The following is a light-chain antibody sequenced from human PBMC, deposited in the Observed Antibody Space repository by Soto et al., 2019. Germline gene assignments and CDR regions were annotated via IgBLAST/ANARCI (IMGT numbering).Light chain of an antibody. CDR1: SSDVGGYNY. CDR3: SSYTSSTRV. CDR2: DVS. V-gene: IGLV2-14*01. J-gene: IGLJ1*01. Sequence: QSALAQPASVSGSPGQSITISCTGTSSDVGGYNYVSWYQQHPGKAPKLMINDVSNRPSEVSNRFSGSKSGNTASLTIAGLQAEDAADYYCSSYTSSTRVFGTGTNVTVL.